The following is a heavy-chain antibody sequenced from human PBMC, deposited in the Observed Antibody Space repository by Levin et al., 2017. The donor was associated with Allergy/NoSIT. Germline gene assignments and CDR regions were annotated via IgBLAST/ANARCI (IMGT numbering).Heavy chain of an antibody. CDR1: GFTFSTYG. Sequence: GESLKISCAASGFTFSTYGMSWVRQAPGKGLEWVSSIGSSGGTTYYADSVKGRFTISRDNSKNTLYLEMNSLRADDAAVYYCAKILTAGGIDYWGQGTLVTVSS. V-gene: IGHV3-23*01. CDR3: AKILTAGGIDY. D-gene: IGHD6-13*01. CDR2: IGSSGGTT. J-gene: IGHJ4*02.